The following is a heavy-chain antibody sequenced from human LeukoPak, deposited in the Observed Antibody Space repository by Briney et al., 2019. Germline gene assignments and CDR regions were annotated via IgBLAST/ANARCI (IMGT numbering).Heavy chain of an antibody. CDR3: ARGLHETQHAFDI. Sequence: ASVKASCKASGYTFTSYYMHWVRQAPGQGLEWMGIIIPSGGSTSYAQKFQGRVTMARDTSTSTVYMELSSLRSEDTAVYYCARGLHETQHAFDIWGQGTMVTVSS. J-gene: IGHJ3*02. CDR2: IIPSGGST. CDR1: GYTFTSYY. D-gene: IGHD5-24*01. V-gene: IGHV1-46*01.